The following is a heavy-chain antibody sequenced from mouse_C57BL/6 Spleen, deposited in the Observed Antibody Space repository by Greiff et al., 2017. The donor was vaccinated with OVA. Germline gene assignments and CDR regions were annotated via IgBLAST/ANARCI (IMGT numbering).Heavy chain of an antibody. V-gene: IGHV1-64*01. D-gene: IGHD2-5*01. J-gene: IGHJ4*01. CDR2: IHPNSGST. Sequence: VQLQQPGAELVKPGASVKLSCKASGYTFTSYWMHWVKQRPGQGLEWIGMIHPNSGSTNYNEKFKSKATLTVDKSSSTAYMQLSSLTSEDSAVYYCAREGAHSNYEDYAMDYWGQGTSVTVSS. CDR3: AREGAHSNYEDYAMDY. CDR1: GYTFTSYW.